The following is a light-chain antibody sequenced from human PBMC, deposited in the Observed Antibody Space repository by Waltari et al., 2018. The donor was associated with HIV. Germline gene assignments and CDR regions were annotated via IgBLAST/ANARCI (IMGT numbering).Light chain of an antibody. CDR3: QQFDTDPRT. Sequence: DIQMTQSPTSLSASVGERVTITCRASQDIHNFLAWYQHKPGEAPKLLIYSTSNLQSGVSDRFSGSGSGTQFSLTITSLQADDAAIYYCQQFDTDPRTFGGGTKVEV. CDR1: QDIHNF. V-gene: IGKV1-27*01. CDR2: STS. J-gene: IGKJ2*02.